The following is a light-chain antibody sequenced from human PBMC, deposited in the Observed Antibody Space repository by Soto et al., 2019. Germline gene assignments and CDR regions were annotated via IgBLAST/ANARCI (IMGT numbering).Light chain of an antibody. CDR1: QSISSK. V-gene: IGKV3-15*01. J-gene: IGKJ3*01. Sequence: EIVMTQSPATLSVSPGERATLSCRASQSISSKLAWYQQKPGQAPRLLIYGASTRATGIPVRFSGSGSGTEFTLTITSLQSEDFATYYCQQYNAWPPLITFGPGTKVDLK. CDR3: QQYNAWPPLIT. CDR2: GAS.